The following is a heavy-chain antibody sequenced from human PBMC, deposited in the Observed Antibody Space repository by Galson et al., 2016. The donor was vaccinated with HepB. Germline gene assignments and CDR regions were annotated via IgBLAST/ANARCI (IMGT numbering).Heavy chain of an antibody. CDR1: GFIFSIYA. D-gene: IGHD2-15*01. V-gene: IGHV3-33*08. CDR2: VWSDGIPK. J-gene: IGHJ4*02. CDR3: ARGQGYCSGGTCHGIDY. Sequence: SLRLSCAASGFIFSIYAMNWVRPSRGKGLDWVAAVWSDGIPKYFPDSPKGRFTISRDNSKHTVYLQMNSLRAEDTAVYYCARGQGYCSGGTCHGIDYWGQGTVVTVSS.